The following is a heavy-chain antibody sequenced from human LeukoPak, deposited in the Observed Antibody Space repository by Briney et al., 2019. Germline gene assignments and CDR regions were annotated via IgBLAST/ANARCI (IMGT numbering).Heavy chain of an antibody. D-gene: IGHD2-2*02. J-gene: IGHJ6*03. V-gene: IGHV1-69-2*01. CDR1: GYTFTDYY. CDR2: VDPEDGET. Sequence: ASVKVSCKASGYTFTDYYMHWVQQAPGKGLEWMGLVDPEDGETIYAEKFQGRVTITADTSTDTAYMELSSLRSEDTAVYYCATWADCSSTSCHTLYYYCMDVWGKGTTVTVSS. CDR3: ATWADCSSTSCHTLYYYCMDV.